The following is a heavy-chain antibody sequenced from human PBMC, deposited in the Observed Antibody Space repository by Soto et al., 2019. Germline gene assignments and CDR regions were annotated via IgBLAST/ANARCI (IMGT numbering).Heavy chain of an antibody. CDR2: INAGNGNT. D-gene: IGHD1-26*01. J-gene: IGHJ6*02. CDR3: ASSDRLYSCHPEDSDGMDV. CDR1: GYTFTSYA. Sequence: ASVKVSCKASGYTFTSYAMHWVRQAPGQRLEWMGWINAGNGNTKYSQKFQGRVTITRDTSASTAYMELSSLRSEDTAVYYCASSDRLYSCHPEDSDGMDVWGQGTSVTVSS. V-gene: IGHV1-3*01.